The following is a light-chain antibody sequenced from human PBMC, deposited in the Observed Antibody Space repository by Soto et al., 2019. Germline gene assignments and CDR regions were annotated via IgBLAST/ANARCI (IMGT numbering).Light chain of an antibody. V-gene: IGKV3D-20*02. CDR1: QSVSSNK. Sequence: EIVLTQSPGTLSLSPGERATLSCRASQSVSSNKLAWYQQKPGQAPRLLIYGASGRATGIPDRFSGSGSGTDFTLTISRLQSEDFAVYYCQQYSNWPRTFGQGTMVDI. J-gene: IGKJ1*01. CDR2: GAS. CDR3: QQYSNWPRT.